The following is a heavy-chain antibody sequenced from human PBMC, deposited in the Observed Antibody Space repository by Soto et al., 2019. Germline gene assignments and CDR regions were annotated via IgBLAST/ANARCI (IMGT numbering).Heavy chain of an antibody. Sequence: PSETLSLTCTVSGGSISSAAYYWSWIRQHPGKGLEWIGYISHSGSTYYTPSLKSRAIISADTSKNQFSVNLTSVTAADTAVYYCAREYTYGSNFFDCWGQGALVTVSS. CDR1: GGSISSAAYY. CDR3: AREYTYGSNFFDC. D-gene: IGHD5-18*01. J-gene: IGHJ4*02. V-gene: IGHV4-31*03. CDR2: ISHSGST.